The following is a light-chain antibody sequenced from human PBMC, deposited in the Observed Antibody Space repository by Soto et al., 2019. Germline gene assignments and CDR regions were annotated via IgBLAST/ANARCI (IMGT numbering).Light chain of an antibody. CDR1: SSDVGGYNY. J-gene: IGLJ2*01. CDR2: EGS. Sequence: QSVLTQPPSASGSPGQSVAISCTGTSSDVGGYNYVSWYQQHPGKAPKLMIYEGSKRPSGVSNRFSASKSGNTASLTISGLQAEDEADYYCCSYAGSSTLLFGGGTKLTVL. CDR3: CSYAGSSTLL. V-gene: IGLV2-23*01.